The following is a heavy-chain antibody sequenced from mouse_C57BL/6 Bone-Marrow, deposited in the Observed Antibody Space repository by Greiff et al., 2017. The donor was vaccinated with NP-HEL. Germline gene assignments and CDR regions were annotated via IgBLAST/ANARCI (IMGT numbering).Heavy chain of an antibody. CDR2: IYPGDGDN. CDR1: GYAFSSYW. J-gene: IGHJ3*01. CDR3: ARGAY. V-gene: IGHV1-80*01. Sequence: VKLQESGAELVKPGASVKISCKASGYAFSSYWMNWVKQRPGKGLEWIGQIYPGDGDNNNNGKFKDKASLTADKSSSTAYMQLSSLTSDDSAVYFCARGAYWGQGTLVTVSA.